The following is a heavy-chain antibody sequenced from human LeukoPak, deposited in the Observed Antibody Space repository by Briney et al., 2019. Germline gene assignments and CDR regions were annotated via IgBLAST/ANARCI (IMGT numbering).Heavy chain of an antibody. CDR1: GFTFSTYW. J-gene: IGHJ4*02. V-gene: IGHV3-74*01. Sequence: GESLRLSCAASGFTFSTYWMYWVRQAPGKGLVWVSRINTDGRNTGYADSVKGRFTISRDNAKNTLYLQMTILTAEDTAVYYCARQAVARYYFDYWGQGTPVTVSS. CDR2: INTDGRNT. D-gene: IGHD2-15*01. CDR3: ARQAVARYYFDY.